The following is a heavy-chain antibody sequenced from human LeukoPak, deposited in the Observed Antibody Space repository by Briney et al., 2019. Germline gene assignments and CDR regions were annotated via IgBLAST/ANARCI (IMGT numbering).Heavy chain of an antibody. J-gene: IGHJ6*03. CDR3: ARDSEMATIERGYYYYYMDV. CDR2: MNPNSGNT. V-gene: IGHV1-8*02. D-gene: IGHD5-24*01. Sequence: ASVKVSCKASGYTFTGYYMHWVRQAPGQGLEWMGWMNPNSGNTGYAQKFQGRVTMTRNTSISTAYMELSSLRSEDTAVYYCARDSEMATIERGYYYYYMDVWGKGTTVTVSS. CDR1: GYTFTGYY.